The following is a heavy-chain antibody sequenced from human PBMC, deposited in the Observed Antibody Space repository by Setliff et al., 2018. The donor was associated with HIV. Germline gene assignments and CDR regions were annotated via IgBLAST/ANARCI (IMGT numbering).Heavy chain of an antibody. J-gene: IGHJ4*02. CDR1: GFTFDDFG. V-gene: IGHV3-20*04. Sequence: GGSLRLSCAASGFTFDDFGMTWVRQRPGKGLEWISGINWNGAITDYADSVKGRFTISRDNAKNSLHLQMNSLRAEDAAFYYCAREAYDVLTPHAHIDYWGQGVLVTVSS. CDR2: INWNGAIT. D-gene: IGHD3-9*01. CDR3: AREAYDVLTPHAHIDY.